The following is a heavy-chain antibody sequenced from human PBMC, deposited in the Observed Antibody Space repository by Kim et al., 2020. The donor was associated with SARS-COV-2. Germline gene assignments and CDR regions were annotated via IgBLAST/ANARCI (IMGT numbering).Heavy chain of an antibody. D-gene: IGHD2-2*02. CDR3: ARRAGYCSSTSCYTREDFDY. Sequence: GESLKISCKGSGYSFTSYWISWVRQMPGKGLEWMGRIDPSDSYTNYSPSFQGHVTISADKSISTAYLQWSSLKASDTAMYYCARRAGYCSSTSCYTREDFDYEGQGTLVTFSS. CDR1: GYSFTSYW. J-gene: IGHJ4*02. CDR2: IDPSDSYT. V-gene: IGHV5-10-1*01.